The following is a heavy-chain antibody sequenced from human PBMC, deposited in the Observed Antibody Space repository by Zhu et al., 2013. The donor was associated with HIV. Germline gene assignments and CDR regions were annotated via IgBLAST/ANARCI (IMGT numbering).Heavy chain of an antibody. J-gene: IGHJ4*02. V-gene: IGHV1-46*01. CDR1: GYTFTDYY. CDR3: ARGIVGGTPDFDY. Sequence: QVQLVQSGAEVERPGASVRLSCKASGYTFTDYYMHWVRQAPGQGLEWMGITNPSGVGTAYAQKFQGRVTMTTDTSTATVNMELSSLELEDTGIYYCARGIVGGTPDFDYWGQGTLVTVSS. D-gene: IGHD1-26*01. CDR2: TNPSGVGT.